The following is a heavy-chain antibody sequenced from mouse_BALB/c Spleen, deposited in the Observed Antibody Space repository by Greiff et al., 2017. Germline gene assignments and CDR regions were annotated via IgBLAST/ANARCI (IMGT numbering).Heavy chain of an antibody. Sequence: LKQPGSELVRPGASVKLSCKASGYTFTSYWMHWVKQRPGQGLEWIGNIYPGSGSTNYDEKFKSKATLTVDTSSSTAYMQLSSLTSEDSAVYYCTRDNLAYWGQGTLVTVSA. CDR2: IYPGSGST. CDR3: TRDNLAY. J-gene: IGHJ3*01. V-gene: IGHV1S22*01. D-gene: IGHD1-3*01. CDR1: GYTFTSYW.